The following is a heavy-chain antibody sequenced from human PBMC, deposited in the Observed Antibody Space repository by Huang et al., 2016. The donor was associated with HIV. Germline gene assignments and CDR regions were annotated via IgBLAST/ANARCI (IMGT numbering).Heavy chain of an antibody. CDR1: GYTFTGYY. J-gene: IGHJ4*02. Sequence: QVQLVQSGAEVKKPGASVKVSCTASGYTFTGYYMHWVRQAPGQGLEGMGWINPNSGGTNYAQKFQGRVTRTRDTSISTVYMELSRLRSDGTAVYYCARECYYDSSGYCFDYWGQGTLVTVSS. V-gene: IGHV1-2*02. CDR2: INPNSGGT. CDR3: ARECYYDSSGYCFDY. D-gene: IGHD3-22*01.